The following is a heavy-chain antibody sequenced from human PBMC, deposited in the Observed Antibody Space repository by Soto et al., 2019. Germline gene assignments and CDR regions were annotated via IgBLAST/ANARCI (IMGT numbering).Heavy chain of an antibody. D-gene: IGHD3-10*01. CDR2: ISGSGGST. Sequence: GGSLRLSCAASGFTFSSYAMSWVRQAPGKGLEWVSAISGSGGSTYYADSVKGRFTISRDNSKNTLYLQMNSLRAEDTAVYYCAKDSSSILHGILWFGELLDYWGQGTLVTSPQ. J-gene: IGHJ4*02. CDR1: GFTFSSYA. CDR3: AKDSSSILHGILWFGELLDY. V-gene: IGHV3-23*01.